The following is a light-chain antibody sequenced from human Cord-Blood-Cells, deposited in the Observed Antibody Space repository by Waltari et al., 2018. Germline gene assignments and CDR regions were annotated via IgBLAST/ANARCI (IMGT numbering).Light chain of an antibody. V-gene: IGLV2-14*01. CDR3: SSYTSSSTVV. J-gene: IGLJ2*01. Sequence: QSALTQPASVSGSLGHSITISCTGTSIDVGGYNYVPWYQQHPGKAPKLMIYEVINRPSGVSNRFSGSKSGNTASLTISGLQAEDEADYYCSSYTSSSTVVFGGGTKLTVL. CDR2: EVI. CDR1: SIDVGGYNY.